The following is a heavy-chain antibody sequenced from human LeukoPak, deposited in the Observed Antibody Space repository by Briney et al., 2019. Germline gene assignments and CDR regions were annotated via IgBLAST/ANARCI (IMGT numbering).Heavy chain of an antibody. CDR3: ARNPYYYDSSGHFDY. V-gene: IGHV3-21*01. CDR1: RFTFSSYS. Sequence: SGGSLRLSCAASRFTFSSYSMNWVRQAPGKGLEWVSSISSTSSYIYYADSVKGRFTTSRDNAKNSLYLQMNSLRAEDTAVHYCARNPYYYDSSGHFDYWGQGTLVTVSS. CDR2: ISSTSSYI. D-gene: IGHD3-22*01. J-gene: IGHJ4*02.